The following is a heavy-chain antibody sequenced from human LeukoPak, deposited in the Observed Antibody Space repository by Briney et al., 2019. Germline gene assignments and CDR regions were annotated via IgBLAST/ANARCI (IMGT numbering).Heavy chain of an antibody. CDR2: INPNSGGT. V-gene: IGHV1-2*02. Sequence: ASVKVSCKASGYTFTGYYMHWVRQAPGQGLEWMGWINPNSGGTNYAQKFQGRVTMTRDTSISTAYMELSRLRSDDTAVYYCARRISTIFGVVILDAFDIWGQGTMVTVSS. CDR1: GYTFTGYY. CDR3: ARRISTIFGVVILDAFDI. D-gene: IGHD3-3*01. J-gene: IGHJ3*02.